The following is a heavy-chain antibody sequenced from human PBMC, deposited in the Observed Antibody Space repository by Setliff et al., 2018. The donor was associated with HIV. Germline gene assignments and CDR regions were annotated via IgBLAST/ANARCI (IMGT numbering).Heavy chain of an antibody. Sequence: SETLSLTCTVSGGPVTSSSYFWGWVRQPPGKGLEWIGSIYHSGTIYYSPSLKSRVTMSVDTSKNQFSLKLSPVTAADTAVFYCARVPFTTGFDYWGQGILVTVSS. J-gene: IGHJ4*02. V-gene: IGHV4-39*01. CDR3: ARVPFTTGFDY. D-gene: IGHD3-3*01. CDR2: IYHSGTI. CDR1: GGPVTSSSYF.